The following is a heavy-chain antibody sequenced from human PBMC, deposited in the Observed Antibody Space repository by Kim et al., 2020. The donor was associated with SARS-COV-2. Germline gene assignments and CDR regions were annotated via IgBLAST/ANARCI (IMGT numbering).Heavy chain of an antibody. Sequence: GGSLRLSCAASGFTFSSYDMHWVRQATGKGLEWVSAIGTAGDTYYPGSVKGRFTISRENAKNSLYLQMNSLRAGDTAVYYCARAPGCDDGSGSCLYGMDVWGQGTTVTVSS. CDR3: ARAPGCDDGSGSCLYGMDV. V-gene: IGHV3-13*01. CDR1: GFTFSSYD. CDR2: IGTAGDT. D-gene: IGHD3-10*01. J-gene: IGHJ6*02.